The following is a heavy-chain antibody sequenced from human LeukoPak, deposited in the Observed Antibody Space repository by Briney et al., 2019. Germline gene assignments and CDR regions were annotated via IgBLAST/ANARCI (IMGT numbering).Heavy chain of an antibody. Sequence: GGSLRLSCAASGFTFSSYGMSWVRQAPGKGLEWVSHISSSSSNIHYADSVKGRFTISRDNAKNSLYLQMNSLRAEDTAVYYCAKDGVVVTGRFDPWGQGTLVTVSS. D-gene: IGHD2-21*02. CDR1: GFTFSSYG. J-gene: IGHJ5*02. CDR2: ISSSSSNI. CDR3: AKDGVVVTGRFDP. V-gene: IGHV3-48*01.